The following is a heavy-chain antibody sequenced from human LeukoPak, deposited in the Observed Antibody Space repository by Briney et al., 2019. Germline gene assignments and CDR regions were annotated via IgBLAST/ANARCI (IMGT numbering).Heavy chain of an antibody. CDR2: MNPDSGNT. J-gene: IGHJ3*02. D-gene: IGHD1-7*01. CDR3: ARGLELPDAFDI. Sequence: ASVKVSCKASGYTFTSYDINWVRQATGQGLEWMGWMNPDSGNTGYAQKFQGRVTMTRNTSISTAYMELSSLRSEDTAVYYCARGLELPDAFDIWGQGTMVTVSS. CDR1: GYTFTSYD. V-gene: IGHV1-8*01.